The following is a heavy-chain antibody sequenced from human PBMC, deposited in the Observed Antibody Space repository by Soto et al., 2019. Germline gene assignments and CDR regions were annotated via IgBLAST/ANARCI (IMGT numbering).Heavy chain of an antibody. D-gene: IGHD6-19*01. CDR2: FSAYNGNT. V-gene: IGHV1-18*04. CDR3: ARVANSRIAVAGTEGEMDY. CDR1: GHTFTSYG. Sequence: ASVKVSCKTSGHTFTSYGISWVRQAPGKGLEWMGGFSAYNGNTNYAQKLQGRVTMTTDTSTSTAYMELRSLRSDDTAVYYCARVANSRIAVAGTEGEMDYWGQGTLVTVSS. J-gene: IGHJ4*02.